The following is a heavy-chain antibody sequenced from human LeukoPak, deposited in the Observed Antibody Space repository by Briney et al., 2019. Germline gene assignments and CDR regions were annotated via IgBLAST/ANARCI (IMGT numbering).Heavy chain of an antibody. Sequence: ASETLSLTCTVSGGSISSYYWSWIRQPPGKGLEWIGYIYYSGSTNYNPSLKSRVTISVDTSKNQFPLKLSSVTAADTAVYYCARVGVLDTAMPIYYFDYWGQGTLVTVSS. CDR2: IYYSGST. CDR3: ARVGVLDTAMPIYYFDY. V-gene: IGHV4-59*01. D-gene: IGHD5-18*01. J-gene: IGHJ4*02. CDR1: GGSISSYY.